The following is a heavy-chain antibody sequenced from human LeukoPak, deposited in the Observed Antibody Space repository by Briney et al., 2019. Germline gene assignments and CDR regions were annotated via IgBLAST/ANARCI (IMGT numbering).Heavy chain of an antibody. CDR2: ISWNSGSI. CDR1: GFTFDDYA. CDR3: AKDYCSGGSCYPSFDY. J-gene: IGHJ4*02. Sequence: GGSLRLSCAASGFTFDDYAMHWVRHAPGKGLEWVSGISWNSGSIGYADSVKGRFTISRDNAKNSLYLQMNSLRAEDTALYYCAKDYCSGGSCYPSFDYWGQGTLVTVSS. V-gene: IGHV3-9*01. D-gene: IGHD2-15*01.